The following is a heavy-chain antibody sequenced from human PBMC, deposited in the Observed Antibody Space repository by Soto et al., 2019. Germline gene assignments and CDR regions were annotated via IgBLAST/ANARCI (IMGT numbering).Heavy chain of an antibody. J-gene: IGHJ4*02. CDR3: ARRDCSGGSCYGGFDY. D-gene: IGHD2-15*01. CDR2: INPNSGGT. CDR1: GYTFTGYY. Sequence: ASVKVSCKASGYTFTGYYMHCVRQAPGQGLEWMGWINPNSGGTNYAQKFQGWVTMTRDTSISTAYMELSRLRSDDTAVYYCARRDCSGGSCYGGFDYWGQGPRVTVFS. V-gene: IGHV1-2*04.